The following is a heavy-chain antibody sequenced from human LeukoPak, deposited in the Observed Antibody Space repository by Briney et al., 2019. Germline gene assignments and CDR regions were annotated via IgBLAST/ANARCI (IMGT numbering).Heavy chain of an antibody. CDR2: MNPNSGNT. V-gene: IGHV1-8*01. CDR1: GYTFTSYD. Sequence: ASVKVSCKASGYTFTSYDINWVRQATGQGLEWMGWMNPNSGNTGYAQKFQGRVTMTRNTSISTAYMELSSLRSEDTAVYYCARANGDYGQYYYYYMDVWGKGTTVTVSS. CDR3: ARANGDYGQYYYYYMDV. J-gene: IGHJ6*03. D-gene: IGHD4-17*01.